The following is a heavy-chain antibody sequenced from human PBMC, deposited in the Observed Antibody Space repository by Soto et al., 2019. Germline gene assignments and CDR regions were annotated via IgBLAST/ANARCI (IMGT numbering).Heavy chain of an antibody. V-gene: IGHV2-5*02. Sequence: QITLKESGPTLVKPTQTLTLTCTFSGFSFSTSGVGVGWIRQPPGKALEWLALLYWDDDKRYSPSLKSRLTITKDTSKNQVVLRMTNMDPVDTATYYCPSVSVRVLFDHWGQGILVTVSS. D-gene: IGHD2-8*01. CDR2: LYWDDDK. CDR1: GFSFSTSGVG. J-gene: IGHJ4*02. CDR3: PSVSVRVLFDH.